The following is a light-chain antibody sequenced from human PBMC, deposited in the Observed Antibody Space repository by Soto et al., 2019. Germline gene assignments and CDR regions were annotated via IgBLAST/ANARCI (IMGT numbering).Light chain of an antibody. V-gene: IGKV3-15*01. CDR2: GVA. CDR3: QQYHNSQA. CDR1: QSVFSS. Sequence: EIVMTQSPATLSVSPGERATLSCRASQSVFSSLAWYQQKPGQAPRLRIYGVANRATGIPAGFSGSGSGTEFTLTVSSLQSEDFAVYDCQQYHNSQAFGQGTKVESK. J-gene: IGKJ1*01.